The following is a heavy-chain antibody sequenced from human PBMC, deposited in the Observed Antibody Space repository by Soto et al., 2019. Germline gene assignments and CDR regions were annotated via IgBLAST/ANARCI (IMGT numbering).Heavy chain of an antibody. V-gene: IGHV4-31*03. Sequence: SETLSLTCTVSGGSISSGGYYWSWIRQHPGKGLEGIGYIYYSGSTYYNPSLKSRVTISVDTSKNQFSLKLSSVTAADTAVDYCGSGLGIDYVRYWGQGTLYTVS. CDR1: GGSISSGGYY. J-gene: IGHJ4*01. CDR3: GSGLGIDYVRY. CDR2: IYYSGST. D-gene: IGHD1-26*01.